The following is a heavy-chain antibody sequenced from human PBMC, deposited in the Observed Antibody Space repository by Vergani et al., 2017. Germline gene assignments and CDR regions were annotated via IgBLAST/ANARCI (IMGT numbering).Heavy chain of an antibody. Sequence: EVQLVESGGGLVQPGGSLRLSCEASGITFWKFGMHWVRQGPGKGLEWVSGISWNSGAVDYADSVRGRFTISRDNAKNSLFLQMNSLRAEDTAVYYCVREETFYDSVSDYLAGYFDHWGQGALVTVSS. CDR1: GITFWKFG. CDR3: VREETFYDSVSDYLAGYFDH. D-gene: IGHD3-3*01. CDR2: ISWNSGAV. V-gene: IGHV3-9*01. J-gene: IGHJ4*02.